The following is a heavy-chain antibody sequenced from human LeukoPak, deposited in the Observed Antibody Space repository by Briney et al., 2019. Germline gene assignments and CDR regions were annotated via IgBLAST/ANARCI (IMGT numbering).Heavy chain of an antibody. CDR1: GGSISSGGYY. V-gene: IGHV4-31*03. D-gene: IGHD1-26*01. Sequence: SETLSLTCTVSGGSISSGGYYWSWIRQHPGKGLEWIGYIYYSGSTYYNPSLKSRVTISVDTSKNQFSLKLSSVTAADTAVYYCARENRKGSQTPRDAFDIWGQGTMVTVSS. J-gene: IGHJ3*02. CDR2: IYYSGST. CDR3: ARENRKGSQTPRDAFDI.